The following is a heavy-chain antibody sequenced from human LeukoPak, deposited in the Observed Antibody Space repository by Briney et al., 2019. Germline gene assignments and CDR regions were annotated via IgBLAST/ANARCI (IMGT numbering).Heavy chain of an antibody. D-gene: IGHD4/OR15-4a*01. CDR1: GDSINNYF. V-gene: IGHV4-59*01. Sequence: SETLSLTCTVPGDSINNYFWSWIRQPPGQGLEWIGYMHNGVHTNYNPSLKSRVTISGDTSKNQLSLKLTSVTAADTAVYYCAATIRRDYGDTNLDYWGQGTLVTVSS. CDR2: MHNGVHT. CDR3: AATIRRDYGDTNLDY. J-gene: IGHJ4*02.